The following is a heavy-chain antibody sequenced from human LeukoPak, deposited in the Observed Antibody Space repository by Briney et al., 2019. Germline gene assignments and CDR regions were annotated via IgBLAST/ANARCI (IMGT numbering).Heavy chain of an antibody. D-gene: IGHD1-26*01. CDR2: ISYDGSNK. J-gene: IGHJ3*02. V-gene: IGHV3-30*04. CDR1: GFTFSSYA. Sequence: GGSLRLSCAASGFTFSSYAMHWVRQAPGKGLEWVAVISYDGSNKYYAESVKGRFTISRDNSKNTLYLLMNSLRAEDTAVYYCAKDRLSGSYYDGAFDIWGQGTMVTVSS. CDR3: AKDRLSGSYYDGAFDI.